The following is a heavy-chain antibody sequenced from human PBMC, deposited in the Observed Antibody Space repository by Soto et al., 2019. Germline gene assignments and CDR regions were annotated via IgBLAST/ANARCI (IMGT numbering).Heavy chain of an antibody. D-gene: IGHD2-21*02. J-gene: IGHJ5*02. CDR1: GGSISSYY. V-gene: IGHV4-59*12. CDR3: ARDVVVTAIGYNWFDP. Sequence: PSETLSLTCSVSGGSISSYYWSWIRQPPGKGLEWIGYIFYSGTTNYNPSLKSRVTISVDTSKNQFSLKLSSVTAADTAVYYCARDVVVTAIGYNWFDPWGQGTLVTVS. CDR2: IFYSGTT.